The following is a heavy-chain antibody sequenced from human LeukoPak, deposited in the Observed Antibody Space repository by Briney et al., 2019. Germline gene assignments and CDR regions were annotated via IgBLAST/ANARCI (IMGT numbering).Heavy chain of an antibody. J-gene: IGHJ5*02. CDR1: GDSISSDTYY. Sequence: PSQTLSLTCTVSGDSISSDTYYWTWIRQSAGKGLEWIGRIYISGNTNYNPSLKSRVTISVDTSKNQFSLNLNSVTAADTAVYYCAGTRRYCSGGSCYNWFDPWGQGTLVTVSS. D-gene: IGHD2-15*01. V-gene: IGHV4-61*02. CDR2: IYISGNT. CDR3: AGTRRYCSGGSCYNWFDP.